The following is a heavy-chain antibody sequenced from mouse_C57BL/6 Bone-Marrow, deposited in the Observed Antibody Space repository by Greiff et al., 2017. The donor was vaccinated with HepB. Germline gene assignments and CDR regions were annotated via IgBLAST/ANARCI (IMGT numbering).Heavy chain of an antibody. CDR3: ARWHYDGNTY. Sequence: QVHVKQSGAELARPGASVKLSCKASGYTFTSYGISWVKQRTGQGLEWIGEIYPRSGNTYYNEKFKGKATLTADKSSSTAYMELRSLTSEDSAVYFCARWHYDGNTYWGQGTTLTVSS. J-gene: IGHJ2*01. V-gene: IGHV1-81*01. D-gene: IGHD2-1*01. CDR2: IYPRSGNT. CDR1: GYTFTSYG.